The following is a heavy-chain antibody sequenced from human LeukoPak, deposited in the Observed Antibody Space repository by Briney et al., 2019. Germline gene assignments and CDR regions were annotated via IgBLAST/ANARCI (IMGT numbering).Heavy chain of an antibody. CDR2: IDYSAST. Sequence: VKPSETLFLTCTVSGGSISTYYWSWIRQPPGKGLEWIAYIDYSASTNYNPSLKSRVTISVDTSKNQFSLKLSSVTAADTAVYYCARKVSRSSSWLDYWGQGTLVTVSS. J-gene: IGHJ4*02. CDR1: GGSISTYY. D-gene: IGHD6-13*01. CDR3: ARKVSRSSSWLDY. V-gene: IGHV4-59*01.